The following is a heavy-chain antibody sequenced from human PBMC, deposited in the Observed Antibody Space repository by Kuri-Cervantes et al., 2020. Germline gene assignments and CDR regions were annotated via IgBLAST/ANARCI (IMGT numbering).Heavy chain of an antibody. CDR1: GYTFTGYY. CDR3: ARDRARFLEWLLSPYYYYGMDV. CDR2: INPNSGGT. Sequence: ASVKVSCKASGYTFTGYYMHWVRQAPGQGLEWMGWINPNSGGTNYAQKFQGRVTMTRDTSISTAYMELSRLRSDDTAVYYCARDRARFLEWLLSPYYYYGMDVWGQGTTVTVSS. D-gene: IGHD3-3*01. J-gene: IGHJ6*02. V-gene: IGHV1-2*02.